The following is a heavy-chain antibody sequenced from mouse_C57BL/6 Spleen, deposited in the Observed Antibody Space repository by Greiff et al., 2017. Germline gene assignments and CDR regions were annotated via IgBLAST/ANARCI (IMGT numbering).Heavy chain of an antibody. D-gene: IGHD2-3*01. CDR1: GYTFTSYW. CDR2: IDPSDSYT. J-gene: IGHJ1*03. Sequence: QVQLQQPGAELVKPGASVKLSCKASGYTFTSYWMQWVKQRPGQGLEWIGEIDPSDSYTNYNQKFKGKATLTVDTSSSTPYMQLSSLTSEDSAVYYCASSGWGYFDVWGTGTTVTVSS. CDR3: ASSGWGYFDV. V-gene: IGHV1-50*01.